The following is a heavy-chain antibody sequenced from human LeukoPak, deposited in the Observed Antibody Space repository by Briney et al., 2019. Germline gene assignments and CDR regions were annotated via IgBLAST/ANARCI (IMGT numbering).Heavy chain of an antibody. J-gene: IGHJ4*02. Sequence: GESLKISCKGSGYSFTTYWIAWVRQVPGKGLEWMGIIHPRDSDIRYNPPFQGQVTISAEKSISIAHLQWNSLKASDTAMYYCARMIGLGEVSPYFDYWGQGSLVTVSS. V-gene: IGHV5-51*01. CDR3: ARMIGLGEVSPYFDY. CDR2: IHPRDSDI. D-gene: IGHD3-16*02. CDR1: GYSFTTYW.